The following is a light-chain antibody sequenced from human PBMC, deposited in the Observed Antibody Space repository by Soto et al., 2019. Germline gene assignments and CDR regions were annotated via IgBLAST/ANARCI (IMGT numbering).Light chain of an antibody. CDR2: GIS. J-gene: IGKJ1*01. Sequence: EIVLTQSPGTLSLSTGERATLSCRASQSVSSSYLAWYQQKPGQAPRLLIYGISTRATGVPDRFSGSGSGTDFTLTISRLEPEDFAVYYCQQYTDWPLTFGQGTKVDIK. V-gene: IGKV3-20*01. CDR1: QSVSSSY. CDR3: QQYTDWPLT.